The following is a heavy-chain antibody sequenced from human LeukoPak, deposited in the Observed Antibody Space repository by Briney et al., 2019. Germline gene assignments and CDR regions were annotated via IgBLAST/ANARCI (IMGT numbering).Heavy chain of an antibody. V-gene: IGHV3-23*01. J-gene: IGHJ4*02. D-gene: IGHD3-22*01. CDR1: GFTFSSYA. CDR3: AKDGNYYDSSGYYVY. CDR2: ISGSGGST. Sequence: GASLRLSCVASGFTFSSYAMSWVRQAPGKGLEWVSAISGSGGSTYYAYSVKGRFTISRDNSKNTLYLQMNSLRAEDTAVYYCAKDGNYYDSSGYYVYWGQGTLVTVSS.